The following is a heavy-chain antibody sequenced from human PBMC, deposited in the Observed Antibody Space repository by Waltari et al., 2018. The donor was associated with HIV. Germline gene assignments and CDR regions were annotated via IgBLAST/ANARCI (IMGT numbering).Heavy chain of an antibody. Sequence: QVQLVQSGAEVKKPGASVKVSCKASGYTFTSYAMHWVRQAPGQRLEWMGWINAGNGNTKDSRKFQGGVTITRDTSASTAYMELSSLRSEDTAVYYCARAAHSYYDSSPYYFDYWGQGSLVTVSS. V-gene: IGHV1-3*01. CDR2: INAGNGNT. D-gene: IGHD3-22*01. J-gene: IGHJ4*02. CDR3: ARAAHSYYDSSPYYFDY. CDR1: GYTFTSYA.